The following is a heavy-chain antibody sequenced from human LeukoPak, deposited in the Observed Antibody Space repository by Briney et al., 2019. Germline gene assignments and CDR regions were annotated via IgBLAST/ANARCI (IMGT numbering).Heavy chain of an antibody. J-gene: IGHJ1*01. V-gene: IGHV5-51*01. CDR1: GYSFTSYW. CDR3: ASLYYGSGSLQYFQH. CDR2: IYPGDSDT. Sequence: GESLKISCKGSGYSFTSYWIGWVRQMPGKGLEWMGIIYPGDSDTRYSPSFQGQVTISADKSISTAYLQWSSLKASDTATYYCASLYYGSGSLQYFQHWGQGTLVTVSS. D-gene: IGHD3-10*01.